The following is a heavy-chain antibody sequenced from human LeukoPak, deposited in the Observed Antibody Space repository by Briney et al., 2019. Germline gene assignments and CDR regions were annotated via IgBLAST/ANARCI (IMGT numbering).Heavy chain of an antibody. CDR2: ISYDGSNK. D-gene: IGHD5/OR15-5a*01. CDR3: ARDGALRENYFDY. J-gene: IGHJ4*02. CDR1: GFTFSSYA. V-gene: IGHV3-30-3*01. Sequence: GGSLRLSCAAYGFTFSSYAMHWVRQAPGKGLEWVAVISYDGSNKYYADSVKGRFTISRDNSKNTLYLQMNSLRAEDTAVYYCARDGALRENYFDYWGQGTLVTVSS.